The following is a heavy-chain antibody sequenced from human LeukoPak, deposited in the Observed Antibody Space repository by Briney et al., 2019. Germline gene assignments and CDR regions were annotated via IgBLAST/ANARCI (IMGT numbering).Heavy chain of an antibody. CDR1: GGSFSGYY. D-gene: IGHD4/OR15-4a*01. CDR3: ASLTYSKPY. J-gene: IGHJ4*02. CDR2: INHSGRT. V-gene: IGHV4-34*01. Sequence: PSETLSLTCAVYGGSFSGYYWSWIRQPPGKGLEWIGEINHSGRTNYNPSLKSRVTISVDTSKNQFSLKLSSVTAADTAVYYCASLTYSKPYWGRRTLVTVSS.